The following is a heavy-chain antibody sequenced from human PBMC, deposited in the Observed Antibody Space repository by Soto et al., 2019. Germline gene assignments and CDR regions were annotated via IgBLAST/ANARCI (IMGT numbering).Heavy chain of an antibody. CDR3: ARGSDISQLNPLEV. V-gene: IGHV3-23*01. J-gene: IGHJ6*02. CDR2: ITGAFERT. CDR1: GFSFVSHA. Sequence: GGSLRLSCEAGGFSFVSHAMEWVRQAPGKGLVWVSTITGAFERTYYAASVKGRFTISRDTSKNTVYLQWDSLRDEDSAIYCCARGSDISQLNPLEVWGQGTTVTVS. D-gene: IGHD6-13*01.